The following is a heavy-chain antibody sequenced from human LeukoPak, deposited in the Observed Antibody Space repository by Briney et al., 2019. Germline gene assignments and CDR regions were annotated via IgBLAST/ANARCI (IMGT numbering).Heavy chain of an antibody. V-gene: IGHV1-18*01. D-gene: IGHD5-18*01. CDR3: ARVDTAMVTDFYYYYGMDV. CDR1: GYTFTSYG. CDR2: ISAYNGNT. J-gene: IGHJ6*02. Sequence: ASVKVSCKASGYTFTSYGISWVRQAPGQGLEWMGWISAYNGNTNYAQKLQGRVTMTTDTSTSTAYMELRSLRSGDTAVYYCARVDTAMVTDFYYYYGMDVWGQGTTVTVSS.